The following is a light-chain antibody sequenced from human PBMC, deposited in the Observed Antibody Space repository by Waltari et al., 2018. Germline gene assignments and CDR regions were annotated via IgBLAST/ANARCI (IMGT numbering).Light chain of an antibody. CDR1: PSNTGAGYD. J-gene: IGLJ3*02. Sequence: QSVLTQPPSVSGAPGQRVTVSCTGSPSNTGAGYDVQWYRQFPGTAPKLLIYANNNRPSGVPDRFSASKSGASASLAITGLQAEDEADYYCQSYDKTLSAWVFGGGTKLTVL. CDR3: QSYDKTLSAWV. CDR2: ANN. V-gene: IGLV1-40*01.